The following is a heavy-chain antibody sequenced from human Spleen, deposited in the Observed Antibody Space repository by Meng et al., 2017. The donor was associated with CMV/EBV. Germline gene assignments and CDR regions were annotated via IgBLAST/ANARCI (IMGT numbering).Heavy chain of an antibody. D-gene: IGHD2-2*01. V-gene: IGHV4-39*02. CDR2: MYYNERT. J-gene: IGHJ4*02. Sequence: SGGSITSSNYYWVWIRHPPGKGLERIGTMYYNERTCPPLKSRVTISVNTSKNHFSLKLSSVTAADTAVYYCARGLRVVVPAAIAYFDYWGQGTLVTVSS. CDR3: ARGLRVVVPAAIAYFDY. CDR1: GGSITSSNYY.